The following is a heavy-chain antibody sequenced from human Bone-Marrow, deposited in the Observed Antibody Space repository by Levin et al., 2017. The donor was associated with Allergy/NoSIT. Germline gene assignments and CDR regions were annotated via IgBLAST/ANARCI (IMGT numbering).Heavy chain of an antibody. V-gene: IGHV3-7*01. J-gene: IGHJ5*02. D-gene: IGHD6-19*01. CDR2: INPDGSLK. CDR3: VTHGAVAGS. CDR1: GFTFSSQW. Sequence: PGGSLRLSCAASGFTFSSQWMSWVRQAPGKGLEWVANINPDGSLKYYVDSVKGRFTISRDNAKNSLYLQMNSLRVEDTAIYYCVTHGAVAGSWGQGTLVTVSS.